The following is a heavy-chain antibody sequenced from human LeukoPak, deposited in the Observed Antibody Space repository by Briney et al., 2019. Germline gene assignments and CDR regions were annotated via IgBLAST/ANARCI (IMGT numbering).Heavy chain of an antibody. V-gene: IGHV3-7*01. J-gene: IGHJ4*02. CDR3: ARDVVRDFWSGYYPFFDY. CDR1: GFTFSSYW. D-gene: IGHD3-3*01. Sequence: GGSLRLSCAASGFTFSSYWMSWVRQAPGKGLEWVANIKQDGSEKYYVDSVKGRFTISRDNAKNSLYLQMNSLRAEDTAVYYCARDVVRDFWSGYYPFFDYWGQGTLVTVSS. CDR2: IKQDGSEK.